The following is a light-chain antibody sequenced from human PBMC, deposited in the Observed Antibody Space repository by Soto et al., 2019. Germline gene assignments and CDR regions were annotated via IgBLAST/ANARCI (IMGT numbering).Light chain of an antibody. CDR2: DAS. V-gene: IGKV3-11*01. CDR3: QQRSNWTQT. Sequence: EIVLTQSPATLSLSPGERATLSCRASQSISSYLAWYQQKPGQAPRLLIYDASNRATGIPARFSGSGSGTDFTLTISSLEPEDFAVYYCQQRSNWTQTFGRGTKVDIK. CDR1: QSISSY. J-gene: IGKJ1*01.